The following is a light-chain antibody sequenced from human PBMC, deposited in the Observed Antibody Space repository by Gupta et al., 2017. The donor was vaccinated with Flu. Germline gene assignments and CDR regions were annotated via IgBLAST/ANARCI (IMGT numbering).Light chain of an antibody. CDR2: AAS. CDR1: QDIGSY. V-gene: IGKV1-9*01. Sequence: DIQLTQSPSFLSASVGDRVTITCRAGQDIGSYLAWYQQKPGKAPNLLIYAASTLQSGVPSRFSGSGSGTEFTLTITNLQPEDFAIYYCQQLNSYPYTFGQGTKLEIK. J-gene: IGKJ2*01. CDR3: QQLNSYPYT.